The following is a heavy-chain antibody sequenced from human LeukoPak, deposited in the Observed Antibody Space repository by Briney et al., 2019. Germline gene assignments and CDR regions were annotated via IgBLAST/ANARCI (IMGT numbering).Heavy chain of an antibody. V-gene: IGHV3-7*01. Sequence: PGGSLRLSCAASGFTFSSHWMSWVRQAPGKGLEWVANIKQDGSEKYYVDSVKGRFTISRDNAKNALYLQMNSLRVEDTAVYFCARDGIGTKVPGYWGQGTLVTVSS. CDR1: GFTFSSHW. D-gene: IGHD1-1*01. CDR3: ARDGIGTKVPGY. CDR2: IKQDGSEK. J-gene: IGHJ4*02.